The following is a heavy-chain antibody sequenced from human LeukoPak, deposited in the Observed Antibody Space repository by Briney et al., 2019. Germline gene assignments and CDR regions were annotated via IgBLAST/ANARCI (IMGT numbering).Heavy chain of an antibody. V-gene: IGHV4-59*01. Sequence: SETLSLTCTVSAGSISSSYWSWIRQPPGKGLEWIGYIYYSGSTNYNSYLNSRVTISVDTSKNQFSLKLSSVTAADTAVYYCARGGWSLDYWGQGTLVTVSS. J-gene: IGHJ4*02. D-gene: IGHD6-19*01. CDR3: ARGGWSLDY. CDR2: IYYSGST. CDR1: AGSISSSY.